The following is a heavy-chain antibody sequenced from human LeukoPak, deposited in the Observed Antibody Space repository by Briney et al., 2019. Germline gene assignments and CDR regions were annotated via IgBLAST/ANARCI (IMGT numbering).Heavy chain of an antibody. J-gene: IGHJ4*02. CDR2: ISGSGGST. V-gene: IGHV3-23*01. CDR1: GFTLSSYA. D-gene: IGHD6-13*01. CDR3: AKVYSSSWYGFDY. Sequence: AGGSLRLSCAASGFTLSSYAMSWVRQAPGKGLEWVSAISGSGGSTYYADSVKGRFTISRDNSKNTLYLQMNSLRAEDTAVYYCAKVYSSSWYGFDYWGQGTLVTVSS.